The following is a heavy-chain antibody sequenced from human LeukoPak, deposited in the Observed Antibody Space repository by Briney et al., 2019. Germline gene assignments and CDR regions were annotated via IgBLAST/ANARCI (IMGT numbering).Heavy chain of an antibody. J-gene: IGHJ6*02. D-gene: IGHD1-26*01. CDR2: INSDGRTT. Sequence: GGSLRLSCAASGFTFSRYGMHGVRQLPGKGLVWFSRINSDGRTTSYADSVKGGLTVSGDNAKNTLYLQMNSLRGEDTAVYYCAAWDLYFYGLDVWGQGTTVTVSS. V-gene: IGHV3-74*01. CDR3: AAWDLYFYGLDV. CDR1: GFTFSRYG.